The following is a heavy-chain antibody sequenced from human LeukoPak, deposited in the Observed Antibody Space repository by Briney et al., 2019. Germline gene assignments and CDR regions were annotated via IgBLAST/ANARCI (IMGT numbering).Heavy chain of an antibody. CDR2: LNPNSGGT. V-gene: IGHV1-2*02. D-gene: IGHD5-12*01. CDR3: ASGRTTYSGYDPFDY. Sequence: GSSVKVSCKASGYTFTSYYMHWVRQAPGQGLEWMGWLNPNSGGTNYAQKFQGRVTMTRDTSITTAYIELNRLRSDDTAVYYCASGRTTYSGYDPFDYWGQGTLVTVSS. CDR1: GYTFTSYY. J-gene: IGHJ4*02.